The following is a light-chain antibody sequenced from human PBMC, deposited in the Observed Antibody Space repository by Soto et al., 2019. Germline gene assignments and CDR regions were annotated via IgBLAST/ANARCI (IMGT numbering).Light chain of an antibody. CDR1: QSVSNY. CDR2: GAS. Sequence: EIVLTQSPGTLSLSPGERATLSCRASQSVSNYLAWYQRKPGQAPRLLIYGASSRATGIPDRLSGSGSGTDFTLNLSRLEREDFAVYYCHEYGGSPHTFGQGTKVEIK. J-gene: IGKJ1*01. V-gene: IGKV3-20*01. CDR3: HEYGGSPHT.